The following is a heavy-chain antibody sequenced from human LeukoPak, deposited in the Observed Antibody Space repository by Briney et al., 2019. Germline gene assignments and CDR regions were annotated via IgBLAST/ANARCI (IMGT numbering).Heavy chain of an antibody. D-gene: IGHD2-15*01. CDR1: GYIFTGYY. J-gene: IGHJ4*02. Sequence: ASVKVSCKASGYIFTGYYMHWVRQAPGQGLEWMGWINPNSGGTKFARMFQGRVTMTRDTSITTAYMELSSLRSDDTAVYYCARGGLVVVAATPYYFDHWGQGTLVTVSS. CDR3: ARGGLVVVAATPYYFDH. V-gene: IGHV1-2*02. CDR2: INPNSGGT.